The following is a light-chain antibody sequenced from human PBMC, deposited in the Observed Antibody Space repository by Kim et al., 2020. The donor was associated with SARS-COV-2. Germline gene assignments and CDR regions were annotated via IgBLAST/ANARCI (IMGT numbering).Light chain of an antibody. CDR3: QQYNSYWT. J-gene: IGKJ1*01. CDR1: QSISGY. CDR2: DAS. Sequence: SASVGDRVTITCRARQSISGYLAWYQHKPGKAPKLLIYDASSLESGVPSRFSGSGSGTEFTLTISSLQPDDFATYYCQQYNSYWTFGQGTKVDIK. V-gene: IGKV1-5*01.